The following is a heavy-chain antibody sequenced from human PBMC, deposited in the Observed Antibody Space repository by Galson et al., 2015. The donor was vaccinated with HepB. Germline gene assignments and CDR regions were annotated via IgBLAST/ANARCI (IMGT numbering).Heavy chain of an antibody. J-gene: IGHJ3*02. CDR2: IYPGDSDT. Sequence: SGAEVKKPGESLKISCKGSGYSFTSYWIGWVRQMPGKGLEWMGIIYPGDSDTRYSPSFQGQVTISADKSISTAYLQWSSLKASDTAMYYCARAYYYGSGSYSGGSAFDIWGQGTMVTVSS. CDR1: GYSFTSYW. CDR3: ARAYYYGSGSYSGGSAFDI. D-gene: IGHD3-10*01. V-gene: IGHV5-51*01.